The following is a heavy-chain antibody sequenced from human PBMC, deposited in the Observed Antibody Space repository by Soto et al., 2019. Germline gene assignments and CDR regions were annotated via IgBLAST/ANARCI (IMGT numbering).Heavy chain of an antibody. J-gene: IGHJ5*02. CDR3: ATVATNSYNWLDP. CDR2: INTDGSKT. V-gene: IGHV3-74*01. CDR1: GFTFSTFW. D-gene: IGHD5-12*01. Sequence: GGSLRLSCAASGFTFSTFWMHWFRQAPGKGLVWVSRINTDGSKTTYAASVKGRFTISRDNAKNTVYPQMDSLRAEDTAVYYCATVATNSYNWLDPWGQGTLVTVSS.